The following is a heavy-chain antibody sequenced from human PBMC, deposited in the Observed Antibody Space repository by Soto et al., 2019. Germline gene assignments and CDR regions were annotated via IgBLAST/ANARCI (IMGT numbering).Heavy chain of an antibody. Sequence: SETLSLTCTVSGGSISSSSYYWGWIRQPPGKGLEWIGSIYYSGSTYYNPSLKSRVTISVDTSKNQFSLKLSSVTAADTAVYYCATTWDGDPPGGFDYWGQGTLVTVSS. J-gene: IGHJ4*02. D-gene: IGHD4-17*01. V-gene: IGHV4-39*01. CDR2: IYYSGST. CDR3: ATTWDGDPPGGFDY. CDR1: GGSISSSSYY.